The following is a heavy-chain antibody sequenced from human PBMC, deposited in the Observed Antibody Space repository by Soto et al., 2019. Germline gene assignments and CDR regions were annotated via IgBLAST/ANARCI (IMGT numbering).Heavy chain of an antibody. J-gene: IGHJ3*02. V-gene: IGHV3-53*04. Sequence: GGSLRLSCAASGFTVSSNYMSWVRQAPGKGLEWVSVIYSGGSTYYADSVKGRFTISRHNSKNTLYLQMNSLRAEDTAVYYCARLNSGYYYPDAFDIWGQGTMGTVSS. D-gene: IGHD3-22*01. CDR1: GFTVSSNY. CDR2: IYSGGST. CDR3: ARLNSGYYYPDAFDI.